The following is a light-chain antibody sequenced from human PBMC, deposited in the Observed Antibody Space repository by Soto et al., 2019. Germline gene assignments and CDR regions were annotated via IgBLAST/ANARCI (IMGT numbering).Light chain of an antibody. J-gene: IGLJ1*01. CDR2: SND. V-gene: IGLV1-44*01. Sequence: QSLLTQPPSTSGTPGQRVIIFGSGSRSNIGSNSVNWHQQFPGTAPKLLIYSNDQRPSGVPDRFSGYKSGTSASLDISGLQSEDEADYYCAAWDDSLNGYVFGTGTKVTVL. CDR1: RSNIGSNS. CDR3: AAWDDSLNGYV.